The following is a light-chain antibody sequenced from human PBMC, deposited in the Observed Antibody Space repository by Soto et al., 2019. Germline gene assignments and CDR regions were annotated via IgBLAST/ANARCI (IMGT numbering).Light chain of an antibody. V-gene: IGLV2-8*01. J-gene: IGLJ3*02. CDR2: EVT. CDR1: SSDVGGSNY. CDR3: SSYAGSNRV. Sequence: QSALTQPPSASGSPGQSVTISCTGTSSDVGGSNYVSWYQQHPGKAPKLMIYEVTKRPSGVPDRFSGSRSGNTASPTVSGLQAEDEADYYCSSYAGSNRVFGGGTQLTVL.